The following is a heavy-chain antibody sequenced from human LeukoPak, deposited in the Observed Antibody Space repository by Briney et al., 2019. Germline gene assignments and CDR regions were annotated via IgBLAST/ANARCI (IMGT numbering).Heavy chain of an antibody. Sequence: AAVKVSFKVSGYTLTELSMHWVRQAPGKGVEWMGGYDSEDGETIYAQEFQGRVTMTEDTSTDTAYMELSSLRSEDTAVYYCATARGRYSSSWYAGGWFDPWGQGTLVTVSS. V-gene: IGHV1-24*01. D-gene: IGHD6-13*01. CDR3: ATARGRYSSSWYAGGWFDP. J-gene: IGHJ5*02. CDR2: YDSEDGET. CDR1: GYTLTELS.